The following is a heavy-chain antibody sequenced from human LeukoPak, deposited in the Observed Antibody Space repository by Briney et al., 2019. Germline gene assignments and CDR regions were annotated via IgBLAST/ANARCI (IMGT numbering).Heavy chain of an antibody. CDR2: IYYSGTT. Sequence: SETLSLTCTVSGDSISSRTYFWGSIRQPPGKGLEWIESIYYSGTTYYNPYLKSRVTISVDTSKNQFSLKLSSVTAADTAVYYCARRIRYYTGSGSYYSWFDPWGQGTLVTVSS. D-gene: IGHD3-10*01. V-gene: IGHV4-39*01. CDR1: GDSISSRTYF. CDR3: ARRIRYYTGSGSYYSWFDP. J-gene: IGHJ5*02.